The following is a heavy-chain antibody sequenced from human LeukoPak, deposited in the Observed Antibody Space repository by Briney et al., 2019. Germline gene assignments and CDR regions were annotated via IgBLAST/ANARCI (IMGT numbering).Heavy chain of an antibody. CDR3: ATPVVGFLAARRGVRAFDI. J-gene: IGHJ3*02. Sequence: ASVKVSCKASGGTFSSYAISWVRQAPGQGLEWMGGIIPIFGTANYAQKFQGRVTITADKSTSTAYMELSSLRSEDTAVYYCATPVVGFLAARRGVRAFDIWGQGTMVTVSS. CDR1: GGTFSSYA. V-gene: IGHV1-69*06. D-gene: IGHD6-6*01. CDR2: IIPIFGTA.